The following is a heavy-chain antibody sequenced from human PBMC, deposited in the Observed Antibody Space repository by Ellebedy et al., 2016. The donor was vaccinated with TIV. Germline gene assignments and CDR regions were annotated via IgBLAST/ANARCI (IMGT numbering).Heavy chain of an antibody. CDR3: TKTRGWLQPDFHY. CDR1: GVSISGYY. Sequence: MPSETLSLTCTVSGVSISGYYWSWVRQPPGKGLEWIGYIHYTGTTNYNPSLKSRVTISLDTSKNQFSLNLNSVPAADTAVYYCTKTRGWLQPDFHYWGQGSLVTVSS. J-gene: IGHJ4*02. V-gene: IGHV4-59*01. D-gene: IGHD5-24*01. CDR2: IHYTGTT.